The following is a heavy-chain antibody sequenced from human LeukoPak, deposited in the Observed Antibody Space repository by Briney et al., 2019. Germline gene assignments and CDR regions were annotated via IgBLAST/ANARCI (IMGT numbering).Heavy chain of an antibody. J-gene: IGHJ4*02. CDR3: ASPRATEY. CDR1: GFTFSSYW. V-gene: IGHV3-7*03. CDR2: INHNGNVN. D-gene: IGHD5-12*01. Sequence: GGSLRLSCAASGFTFSSYWMNWARQAPGKGLEWVASINHNGNVNYYVDSVKGRFTISRGNSKNTLYLQMNSLRAEDTAVYYCASPRATEYWGQGTLVTVSS.